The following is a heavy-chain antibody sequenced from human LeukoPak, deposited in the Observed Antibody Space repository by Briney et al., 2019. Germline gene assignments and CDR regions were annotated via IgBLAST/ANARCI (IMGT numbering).Heavy chain of an antibody. Sequence: GGSLRLSCAASGFTFSSYAMSGVRPAPGKGREWVSAISGSGGSTYYADSVKGRFTISRDNSKNTLYLQMNSLRAEDTAVYYCAKGFNSGSSIRSFDYWGQGTLVTVSS. J-gene: IGHJ4*02. CDR3: AKGFNSGSSIRSFDY. CDR1: GFTFSSYA. CDR2: ISGSGGST. V-gene: IGHV3-23*01. D-gene: IGHD3-10*01.